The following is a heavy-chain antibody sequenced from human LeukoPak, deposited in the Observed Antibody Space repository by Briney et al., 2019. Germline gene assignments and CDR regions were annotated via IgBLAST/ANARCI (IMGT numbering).Heavy chain of an antibody. D-gene: IGHD5-18*01. CDR3: ARMRGYSLGYWYLDV. CDR2: MNPTSGYT. CDR1: GYTFTSHD. Sequence: GASVKVSCKAAGYTFTSHDINWVRQASGQGLEWMGWMNPTSGYTGCAQKFQGRITLTRDTSISTAYMELSSLRSDDTAVYYCARMRGYSLGYWYLDVWGRGTLVSVSS. J-gene: IGHJ2*01. V-gene: IGHV1-8*01.